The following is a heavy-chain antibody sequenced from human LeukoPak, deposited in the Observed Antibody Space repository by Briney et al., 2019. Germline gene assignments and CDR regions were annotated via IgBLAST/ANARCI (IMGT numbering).Heavy chain of an antibody. CDR1: GFTFSTYY. CDR2: IKQDGSEK. J-gene: IGHJ4*02. CDR3: ARGRYNYGYIYDY. D-gene: IGHD5-18*01. V-gene: IGHV3-7*01. Sequence: GGSLRLSCAASGFTFSTYYMSWVRQAPGTGLEWVANIKQDGSEKYYVDSVKGRFTISRDNAKNSLYLQMNSLRAEDTAVYYCARGRYNYGYIYDYWGQGTLVTVSS.